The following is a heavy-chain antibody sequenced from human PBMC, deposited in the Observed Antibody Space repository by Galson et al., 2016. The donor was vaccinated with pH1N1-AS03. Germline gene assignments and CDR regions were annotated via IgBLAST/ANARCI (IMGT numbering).Heavy chain of an antibody. Sequence: SLRLSCAASGFTFISYGMHWVRQAPGKGLEWLTFVRHDGNNQYYADSVKGRFTVSRDNSKNTLSLQMDSLRPEDTAIYYCAQDRVNGIDATTRWFAPWGQGVRVTVSS. CDR3: AQDRVNGIDATTRWFAP. V-gene: IGHV3-30*02. CDR2: VRHDGNNQ. CDR1: GFTFISYG. D-gene: IGHD1-7*01. J-gene: IGHJ5*02.